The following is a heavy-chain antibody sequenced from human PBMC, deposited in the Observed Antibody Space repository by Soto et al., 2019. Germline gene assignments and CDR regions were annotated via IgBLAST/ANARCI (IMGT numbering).Heavy chain of an antibody. CDR2: INPNSGGT. D-gene: IGHD4-4*01. Sequence: ASVKVSCKASGYTFTGYYMHWVRQAPGQGLEWMGWINPNSGGTNYAQKFQGWVTMTRDTSISTAYMELSRLRSDDTAVYYCARVNGDYSNPDDAFDIRGQGTMVTVSS. CDR3: ARVNGDYSNPDDAFDI. J-gene: IGHJ3*02. CDR1: GYTFTGYY. V-gene: IGHV1-2*04.